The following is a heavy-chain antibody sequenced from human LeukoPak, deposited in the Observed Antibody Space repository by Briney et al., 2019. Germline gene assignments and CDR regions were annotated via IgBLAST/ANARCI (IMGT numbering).Heavy chain of an antibody. CDR1: GFTFSSYA. D-gene: IGHD3-10*01. Sequence: PGGSLRLSCAASGFTFSSYAMSWVRQAPGKGLEWVSAISGSGGSTYYADSVKGRFTISRDNSKNTLYLQMNSLRAEDTAVYYCARVGWFGELIPDYWGQGTLVTVSS. V-gene: IGHV3-23*01. CDR2: ISGSGGST. J-gene: IGHJ4*02. CDR3: ARVGWFGELIPDY.